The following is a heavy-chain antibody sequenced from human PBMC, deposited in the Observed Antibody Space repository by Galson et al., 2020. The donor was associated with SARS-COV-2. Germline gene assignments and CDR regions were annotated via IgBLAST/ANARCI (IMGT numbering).Heavy chain of an antibody. CDR2: IYHSGST. V-gene: IGHV4-38-2*02. D-gene: IGHD3-3*01. CDR3: ARAPFRITWYFDY. Sequence: SETLSLTCTVSGYSISSGYYWGWIRQPPGKGLEWIGSIYHSGSTYYNPSLKSRVTISVDTSKNQFSLKLSSVTAADTAVYYCARAPFRITWYFDYWGQGTLVTVSS. CDR1: GYSISSGYY. J-gene: IGHJ4*02.